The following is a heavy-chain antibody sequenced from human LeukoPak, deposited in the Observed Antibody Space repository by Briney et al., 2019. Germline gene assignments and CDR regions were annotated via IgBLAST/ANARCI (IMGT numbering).Heavy chain of an antibody. J-gene: IGHJ4*02. CDR3: ATTFGHVDY. V-gene: IGHV3-30*03. Sequence: GGSLRLSCAASGFTFSSYGMHWVRQAPGKGLEWVAVISYDGSNKYYADSVKGRFTISRDNSKNTLYLQMSSLRAEDTAVYYCATTFGHVDYWGQGTLVTVSS. CDR2: ISYDGSNK. D-gene: IGHD3-10*01. CDR1: GFTFSSYG.